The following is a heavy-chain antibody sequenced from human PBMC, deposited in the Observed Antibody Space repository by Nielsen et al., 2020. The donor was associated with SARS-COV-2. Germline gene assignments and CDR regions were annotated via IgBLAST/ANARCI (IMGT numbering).Heavy chain of an antibody. J-gene: IGHJ2*01. D-gene: IGHD2-15*01. CDR2: INAGNGNT. V-gene: IGHV1-3*01. Sequence: WVRQAPGQRLEWMGWINAGNGNTKYSQKFQGRVTITRDTSASTAYMELSSLRSEDTAVYYCARLGGYCSGGSCYSPFDWYFDLWGRGTPVTVSS. CDR3: ARLGGYCSGGSCYSPFDWYFDL.